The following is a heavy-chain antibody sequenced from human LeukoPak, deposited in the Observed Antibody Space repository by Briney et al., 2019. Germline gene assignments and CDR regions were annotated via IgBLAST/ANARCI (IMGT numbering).Heavy chain of an antibody. J-gene: IGHJ4*02. Sequence: GGSLRLSCAASGFTFTSYAMSWVRQAPGKGLEWVSAITGSGGSTYYADSVKGRFTISRDNSKNTLYLQINSPTVDDAALYYCARGGVYIGSFFDYWGQGTLVTVSS. V-gene: IGHV3-23*01. CDR3: ARGGVYIGSFFDY. CDR2: ITGSGGST. D-gene: IGHD1-26*01. CDR1: GFTFTSYA.